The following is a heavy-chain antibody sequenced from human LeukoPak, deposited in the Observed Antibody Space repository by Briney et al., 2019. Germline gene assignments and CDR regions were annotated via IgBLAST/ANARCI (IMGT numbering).Heavy chain of an antibody. CDR2: ISSDSATK. CDR3: ARGDSGSKD. V-gene: IGHV3-48*01. J-gene: IGHJ4*02. Sequence: GGSLRLSCAASGFTFSNYNMNWVRQAPGKGLEWVSYISSDSATKYYADSVKGRFTISRDNAKDSLYLQMNSLRAEDTAAYYCARGDSGSKDWGQGTLVTVSS. CDR1: GFTFSNYN. D-gene: IGHD5-12*01.